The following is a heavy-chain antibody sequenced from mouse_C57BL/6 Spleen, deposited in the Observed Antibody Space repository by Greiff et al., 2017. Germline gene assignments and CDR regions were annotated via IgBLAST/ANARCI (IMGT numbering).Heavy chain of an antibody. Sequence: VQLKESGPGLVQPSQSLSITCTVSGFSLTSYGVHWVRQSPGKGLEWLGVIWSGGSTDYNAAFISRLSISKDNSKSQVFFKMNSLQADDTAIYYCAADGYYDPYWYFDVWGTGTTVTVSS. CDR2: IWSGGST. CDR3: AADGYYDPYWYFDV. J-gene: IGHJ1*03. V-gene: IGHV2-2*01. CDR1: GFSLTSYG. D-gene: IGHD2-3*01.